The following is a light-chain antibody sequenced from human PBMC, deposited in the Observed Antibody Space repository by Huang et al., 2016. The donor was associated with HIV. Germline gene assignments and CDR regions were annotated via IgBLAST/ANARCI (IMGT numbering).Light chain of an antibody. CDR1: QSSSY. CDR3: QQSYSNPYT. CDR2: GGS. V-gene: IGKV1-39*01. Sequence: DIQMTQSPSSLSASVGDRVTITCRASQSSSYLNWYQQKTGKAPKRLIYGGSSLQSGVPSRVSGSGSGTDFTLTISSLQPEDSATYYCQQSYSNPYTFGQGTRLEIK. J-gene: IGKJ2*01.